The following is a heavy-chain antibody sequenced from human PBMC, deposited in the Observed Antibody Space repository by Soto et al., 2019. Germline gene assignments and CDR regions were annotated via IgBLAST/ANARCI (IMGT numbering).Heavy chain of an antibody. D-gene: IGHD3-22*01. V-gene: IGHV1-18*01. CDR2: ISAYNGNT. J-gene: IGHJ4*02. Sequence: ASVKVSCKASGYTFTSYGISWVRQAPGQGLEWMGWISAYNGNTNYAQKLQGRVTMTTDTSTSTAYMELRSLRSDDTAVYYCARVLYTYYYDSSGYFDYWGQGTLVTVSS. CDR3: ARVLYTYYYDSSGYFDY. CDR1: GYTFTSYG.